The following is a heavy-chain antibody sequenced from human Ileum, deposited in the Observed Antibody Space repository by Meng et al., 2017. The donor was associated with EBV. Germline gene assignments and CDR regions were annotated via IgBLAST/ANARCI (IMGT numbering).Heavy chain of an antibody. Sequence: VQRQGPGPGLVEPSGPPSLSCAVSGGSSRRSKWWRWVRQPPGKGLEWIGEIYHSGSTNYNPSLKSRVTMSVDKSKNQFSLNLSSVTAADTAVYYCARVGQWLPIDYWGQGTLVTVSS. CDR2: IYHSGST. D-gene: IGHD6-19*01. CDR1: GGSSRRSKW. V-gene: IGHV4-4*02. CDR3: ARVGQWLPIDY. J-gene: IGHJ4*02.